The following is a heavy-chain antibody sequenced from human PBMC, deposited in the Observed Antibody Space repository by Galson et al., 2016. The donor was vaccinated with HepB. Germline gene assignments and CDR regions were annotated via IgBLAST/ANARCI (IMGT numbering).Heavy chain of an antibody. CDR1: GFTFSGYG. J-gene: IGHJ4*02. D-gene: IGHD2/OR15-2a*01. Sequence: SLRLSCAASGFTFSGYGMHWVRQAPGKGLEWLAADSMDGRRKFYADSVKGRFTISRDNSNNMLFLQMSSLRTDDTAIYYCARRHEYCPPVGCSVDYWGQGTLVSVSS. CDR2: DSMDGRRK. CDR3: ARRHEYCPPVGCSVDY. V-gene: IGHV3-30*03.